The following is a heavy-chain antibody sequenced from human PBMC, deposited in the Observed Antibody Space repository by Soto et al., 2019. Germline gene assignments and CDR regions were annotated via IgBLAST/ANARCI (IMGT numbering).Heavy chain of an antibody. CDR2: MYNSGST. J-gene: IGHJ6*03. CDR1: RGSISSYF. V-gene: IGHV4-59*01. D-gene: IGHD6-6*01. Sequence: SETLSLTCTVSRGSISSYFWSWIRQPPGKGLEWIGYMYNSGSTNYNPSLKSRVTISVDTSKKQFSLKLSSVTAADTAVYYCAMTIADRQGGAYYMDVWGKGTTVTVSS. CDR3: AMTIADRQGGAYYMDV.